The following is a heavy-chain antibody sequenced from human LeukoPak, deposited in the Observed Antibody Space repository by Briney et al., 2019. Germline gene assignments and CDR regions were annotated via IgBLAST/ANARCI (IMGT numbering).Heavy chain of an antibody. CDR2: IWYDGSNK. J-gene: IGHJ6*02. CDR3: ARGLAVAGYYYGMDV. D-gene: IGHD6-19*01. Sequence: SGGSLRLSCAASGFTFSSYGMHWVRQAPGKGLEWVAVIWYDGSNKYYADSVKGRFTISRDNSKNTLYLQMNSLRAEDTAVYYCARGLAVAGYYYGMDVWGQGTTVTVSS. V-gene: IGHV3-33*01. CDR1: GFTFSSYG.